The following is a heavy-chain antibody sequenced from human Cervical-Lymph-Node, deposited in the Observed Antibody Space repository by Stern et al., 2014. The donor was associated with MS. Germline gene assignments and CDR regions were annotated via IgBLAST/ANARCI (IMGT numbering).Heavy chain of an antibody. CDR3: ARGRNGFGYDS. Sequence: QVQLQESGPGLVKPSQTLSLTCTVSGGPISSGTYYWSWIRQPAGKGLEWIGRIYTSGSTDYTSSLKSRVPISVDMSKKHLSRRLTHVTAADTAVYYCARGRNGFGYDSWGQGTLATVSP. J-gene: IGHJ4*02. CDR1: GGPISSGTYY. D-gene: IGHD2-15*01. V-gene: IGHV4-61*02. CDR2: IYTSGST.